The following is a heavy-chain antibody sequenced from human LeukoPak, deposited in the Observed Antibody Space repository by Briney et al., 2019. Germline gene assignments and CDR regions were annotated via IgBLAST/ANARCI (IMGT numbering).Heavy chain of an antibody. CDR3: ARDRSRYYYDSSGYYDAFDI. CDR2: IIPIFGTA. D-gene: IGHD3-22*01. V-gene: IGHV1-69*05. CDR1: GGTFSSYA. J-gene: IGHJ3*02. Sequence: ASVKVSCKASGGTFSSYAISRVRQAPGQGLEWVGGIIPIFGTANYAQKFQGRATITTDESTSTAYMELSSQRSEDTAVYYCARDRSRYYYDSSGYYDAFDIWGQGTMVTVSS.